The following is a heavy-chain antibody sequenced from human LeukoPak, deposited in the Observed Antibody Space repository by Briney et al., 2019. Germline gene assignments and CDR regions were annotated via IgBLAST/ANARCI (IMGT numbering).Heavy chain of an antibody. Sequence: SETLSLTCTVSGGSISSYYWSWIRQPPGKGLEWIGYIYYSGSSNYNPSLQSRVTISVDTSKNQFSLKLSSVTAADTAVYYCATGRSGNSYAYYYGMDVWGRGTTVTASS. V-gene: IGHV4-59*08. CDR2: IYYSGSS. J-gene: IGHJ6*02. CDR1: GGSISSYY. CDR3: ATGRSGNSYAYYYGMDV. D-gene: IGHD1-26*01.